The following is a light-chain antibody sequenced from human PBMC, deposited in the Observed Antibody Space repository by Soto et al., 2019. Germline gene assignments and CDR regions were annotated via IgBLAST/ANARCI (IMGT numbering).Light chain of an antibody. Sequence: QSALTQPASASGSPGQSITISCTGTSSDVGSYNYVSWHQQHPGQAPKLMIYEVTYRASGVPDRFSASKSGNTASLTISGLQAGDEADYYCSSYRISSTDVFGTGTKVTVL. CDR3: SSYRISSTDV. V-gene: IGLV2-14*01. CDR1: SSDVGSYNY. J-gene: IGLJ1*01. CDR2: EVT.